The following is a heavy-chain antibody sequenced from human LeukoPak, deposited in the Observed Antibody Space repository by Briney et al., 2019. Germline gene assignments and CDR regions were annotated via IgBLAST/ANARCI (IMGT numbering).Heavy chain of an antibody. Sequence: GASVTVSCTASGYTFTGYYMHWVRQAPGQGLEWMGRINPNSGGTNYAQKFQGRVTMTRDTSISTAYMELSRLRSDDTAVYYCARDWGPDPLDFWSGYFDYYYYGMDVWGQGTTVTVSS. CDR1: GYTFTGYY. J-gene: IGHJ6*02. D-gene: IGHD3-3*01. CDR2: INPNSGGT. CDR3: ARDWGPDPLDFWSGYFDYYYYGMDV. V-gene: IGHV1-2*06.